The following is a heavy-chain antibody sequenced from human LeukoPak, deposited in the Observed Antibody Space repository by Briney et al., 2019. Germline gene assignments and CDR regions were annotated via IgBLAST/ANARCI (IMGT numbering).Heavy chain of an antibody. V-gene: IGHV3-21*01. J-gene: IGHJ3*02. CDR2: ISSSSSYI. Sequence: KPGGSLRLSCAASGFTFSSYSMNWVRQAPGKGLEWVSSISSSSSYIYYADSVKGRFTISRDNAKNSLYLQMNGLRAEDTAVYYCARADYDSRDAFDIWGQGTMVTVSS. CDR1: GFTFSSYS. CDR3: ARADYDSRDAFDI. D-gene: IGHD3-22*01.